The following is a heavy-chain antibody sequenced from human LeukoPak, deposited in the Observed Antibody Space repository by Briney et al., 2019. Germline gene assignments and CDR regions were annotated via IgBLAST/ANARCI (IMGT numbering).Heavy chain of an antibody. D-gene: IGHD6-19*01. J-gene: IGHJ4*02. CDR2: FDPEDGET. V-gene: IGHV1-24*01. CDR3: ATDPRTSIAVAGNDY. Sequence: AASVKVSCKVSGYTLTELSMHWVRQAPGKGLEWMGGFDPEDGETIYAQKFQGGVTMTEDTSTDTAYMELSSLRSEDTAVYYCATDPRTSIAVAGNDYWGQGTLVTVSS. CDR1: GYTLTELS.